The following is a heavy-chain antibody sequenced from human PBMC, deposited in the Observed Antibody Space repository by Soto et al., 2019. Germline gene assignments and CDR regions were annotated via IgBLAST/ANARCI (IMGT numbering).Heavy chain of an antibody. CDR2: ISSSGRYI. Sequence: EVQLVESGGGLVKPGGSLRLSCAASGFILTSYSMNWVRQAPGKGLEWVSSISSSGRYIYYADSVKGRFTISRDNTKDSIHLQIQSLSAVDTAVYYGAKAGRYSGYHPAPPSHPIDYWGQGALVTVSS. CDR1: GFILTSYS. J-gene: IGHJ4*02. V-gene: IGHV3-21*02. CDR3: AKAGRYSGYHPAPPSHPIDY. D-gene: IGHD5-12*01.